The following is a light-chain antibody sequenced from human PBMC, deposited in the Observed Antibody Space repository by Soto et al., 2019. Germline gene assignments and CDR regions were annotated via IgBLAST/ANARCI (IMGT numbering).Light chain of an antibody. CDR3: HQYDSSPLT. CDR2: GAS. J-gene: IGKJ4*01. CDR1: QSMSTNY. Sequence: EIVLAQSPDTLSLSPGERATLSCRTSQSMSTNYLAWYQQKSGQPPRLLIYGASIRATGIPDRFSGSGSGTDVTLTISRLEPEDFAVYYCHQYDSSPLTFGGGAKVEIK. V-gene: IGKV3-20*01.